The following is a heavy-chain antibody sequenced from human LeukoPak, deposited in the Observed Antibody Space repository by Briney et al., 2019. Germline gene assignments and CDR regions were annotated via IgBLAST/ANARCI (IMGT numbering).Heavy chain of an antibody. CDR3: AVTTVTPYYYYTMDV. J-gene: IGHJ6*02. D-gene: IGHD4-11*01. Sequence: PSETLSLTCTASGGSISSYYWSWIRQPPGKGLEGIGYIYYSGSTNYNPSLKSRVTISVDTSKNQFSLKLSSVTAADTAVYYCAVTTVTPYYYYTMDVWGQGTTVTVSS. CDR2: IYYSGST. CDR1: GGSISSYY. V-gene: IGHV4-59*01.